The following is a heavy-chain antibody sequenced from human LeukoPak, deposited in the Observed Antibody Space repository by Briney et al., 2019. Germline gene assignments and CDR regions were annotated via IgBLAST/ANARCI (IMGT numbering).Heavy chain of an antibody. CDR3: ARVRGDSSAPAFNWFAP. D-gene: IGHD4-17*01. Sequence: ASVKVSCKASGYTFNGYYIHWVRQAPGQGLEWMGWMNPNSGATNYAQKFQGRVTMTRDTSISTAYMELSRLKSDDTALYYCARVRGDSSAPAFNWFAPWGQGTLVTVSS. J-gene: IGHJ5*02. CDR2: MNPNSGAT. V-gene: IGHV1-2*02. CDR1: GYTFNGYY.